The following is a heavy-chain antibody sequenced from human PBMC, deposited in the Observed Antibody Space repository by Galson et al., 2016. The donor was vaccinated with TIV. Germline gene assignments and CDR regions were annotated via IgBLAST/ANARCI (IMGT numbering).Heavy chain of an antibody. CDR3: ARPPYCGGDCYKYDQ. D-gene: IGHD2-21*01. V-gene: IGHV1-3*01. CDR2: INAGNGNT. CDR1: GYTFTIYA. Sequence: SVKVSCKASGYTFTIYAMHWVRQAPGQRLEWMGWINAGNGNTKYSQKFQDRVTITRDSSANTAYMELSSLRSGDTAVYYCARPPYCGGDCYKYDQWGQGTLVTVSS. J-gene: IGHJ4*02.